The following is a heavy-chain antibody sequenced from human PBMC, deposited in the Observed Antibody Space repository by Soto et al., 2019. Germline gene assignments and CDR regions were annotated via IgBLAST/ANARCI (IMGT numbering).Heavy chain of an antibody. CDR3: AKDYLWTGFDP. D-gene: IGHD2-21*01. CDR2: VYYSGTT. J-gene: IGHJ5*02. CDR1: NGSISTYY. Sequence: QVHLQESGPGLVKPSETLSLTCPVSNGSISTYYWSWVRQAPGKGLEWIGYVYYSGTTNYNPSLKSRVTISVDTSKNQFSLKLKSVTAADTAVYYCAKDYLWTGFDPWGQGILVTVSS. V-gene: IGHV4-59*01.